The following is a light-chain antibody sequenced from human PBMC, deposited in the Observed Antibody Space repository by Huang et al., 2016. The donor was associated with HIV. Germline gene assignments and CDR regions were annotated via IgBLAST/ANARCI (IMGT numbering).Light chain of an antibody. CDR3: QQYDSLPLT. Sequence: DIQMTQSPSSLSASIGDRVTITCRASRHIYSYLNWYQHRPGKAPKLLIYDAANLEVGVPSRFSGSGSGRYFTLIISSLQPEDFATYYCQQYDSLPLTFGPGTKV. CDR1: RHIYSY. V-gene: IGKV1-33*01. CDR2: DAA. J-gene: IGKJ3*01.